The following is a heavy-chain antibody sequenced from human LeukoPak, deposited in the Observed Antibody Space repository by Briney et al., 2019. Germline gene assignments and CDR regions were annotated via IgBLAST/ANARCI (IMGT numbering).Heavy chain of an antibody. Sequence: SETLSLTCAVYGGSFSGYYWSWIRQPPGKGLEWIGEINHSGSTNYNPSLKSRVTISVDTSKNQFSLKLSSVTAADTAVYYCARATVTTLHYYYGMDVWGQGTTVTVSS. V-gene: IGHV4-34*01. CDR3: ARATVTTLHYYYGMDV. CDR1: GGSFSGYY. J-gene: IGHJ6*02. D-gene: IGHD4-17*01. CDR2: INHSGST.